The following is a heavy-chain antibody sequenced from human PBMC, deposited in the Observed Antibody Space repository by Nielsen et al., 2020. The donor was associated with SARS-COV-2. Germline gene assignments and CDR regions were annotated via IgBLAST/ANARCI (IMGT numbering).Heavy chain of an antibody. CDR1: GFIFSTYG. Sequence: GESLKISCAASGFIFSTYGMHWVRQAPGQGLERVAIISYDGNNKYYADSVKGRFTISRDNSKNTLYLQMNSLRAEDTAVYYCARDPMGAFDIWGQGTMVTVSS. CDR3: ARDPMGAFDI. V-gene: IGHV3-30*03. D-gene: IGHD3-16*01. CDR2: ISYDGNNK. J-gene: IGHJ3*02.